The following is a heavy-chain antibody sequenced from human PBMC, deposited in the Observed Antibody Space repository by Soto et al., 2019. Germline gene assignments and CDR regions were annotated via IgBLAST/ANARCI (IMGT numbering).Heavy chain of an antibody. Sequence: EVQLVQSGAEVKKPGESLRISCKGSGYSFTSYWISWVRQMPGKGLEWMGRIDPSDSYTNYSPSFQGHVTISADKSISXXYLQWSSLKASDTAMYYCARHKGVEMATPTWYFDLWGRGTLVTVSS. CDR2: IDPSDSYT. D-gene: IGHD5-12*01. CDR1: GYSFTSYW. J-gene: IGHJ2*01. CDR3: ARHKGVEMATPTWYFDL. V-gene: IGHV5-10-1*01.